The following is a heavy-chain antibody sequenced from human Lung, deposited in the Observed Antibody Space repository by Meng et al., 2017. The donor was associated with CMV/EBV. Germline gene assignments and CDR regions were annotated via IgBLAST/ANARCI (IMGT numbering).Heavy chain of an antibody. D-gene: IGHD2/OR15-2a*01. CDR3: ARDRRPLSNNWFDP. V-gene: IGHV4-59*01. CDR2: IYYSGST. CDR1: GGSISSYY. Sequence: SXTLSLTCTVSGGSISSYYWSWIRQPPGKGLEWIGYIYYSGSTIYNPSLKSRVTISVDTSKNEFSLKLSSVTAADTAIYYCARDRRPLSNNWFDPWGQGTXVTVSS. J-gene: IGHJ5*02.